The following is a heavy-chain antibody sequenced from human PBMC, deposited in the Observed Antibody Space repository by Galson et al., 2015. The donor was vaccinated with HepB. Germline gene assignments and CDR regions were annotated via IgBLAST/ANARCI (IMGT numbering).Heavy chain of an antibody. J-gene: IGHJ4*02. D-gene: IGHD3-10*01. CDR1: GGSISSSSYY. CDR3: ARPGPLLWFGELAPNFDY. CDR2: IYYSGST. V-gene: IGHV4-39*01. Sequence: SLTCTVSGGSISSSSYYWGWIRQPPGKGLEWTGSIYYSGSTYYNPSLKSRVTISVDTSKNQFSLKLSSVTAADTAVYYCARPGPLLWFGELAPNFDYWGQGTLVTVSS.